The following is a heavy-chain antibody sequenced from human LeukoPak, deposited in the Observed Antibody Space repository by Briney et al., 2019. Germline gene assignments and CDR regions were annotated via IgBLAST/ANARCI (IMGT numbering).Heavy chain of an antibody. CDR1: GYTFTSYG. Sequence: SVQVSCQASGYTFTSYGITWVRQAPGQGLEWMGWISAYNGNTNYAQKLQGRVTMTTDTSTSTAYMELRSLRSDDTAVYYCARDNPRGTYYYDYWGQGTLVTVSS. CDR3: ARDNPRGTYYYDY. D-gene: IGHD3-16*01. V-gene: IGHV1-18*01. J-gene: IGHJ4*02. CDR2: ISAYNGNT.